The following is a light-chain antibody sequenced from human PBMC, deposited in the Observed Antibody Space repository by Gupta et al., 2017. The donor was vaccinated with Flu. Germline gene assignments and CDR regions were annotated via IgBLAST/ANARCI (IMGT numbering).Light chain of an antibody. CDR2: GYN. V-gene: IGLV1-40*01. CDR1: SSNIGTDYD. Sequence: QSVLTQPPSVSGAPGQKVTISCTGSSSNIGTDYDVHWYHHIPGKAPRLIIYGYNKRPSGVPDRFSASKSGTSANLAITGLQAEDEADYDCQSFDTSLYVSVFGGGTKLTV. J-gene: IGLJ2*01. CDR3: QSFDTSLYVSV.